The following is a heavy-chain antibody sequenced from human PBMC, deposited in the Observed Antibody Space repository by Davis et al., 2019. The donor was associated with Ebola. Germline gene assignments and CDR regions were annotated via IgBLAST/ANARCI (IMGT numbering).Heavy chain of an antibody. D-gene: IGHD5-18*01. Sequence: GGSLRLSCAASGFTFSSYSMNWVRQAPGKGLEWVSSISSSSSYIYYADSVKGRFTISRDNAKNSLYLQMNSLRAEETAVYYCARDEGSYGLDILYYFDYWGQGTLVTVSS. J-gene: IGHJ4*02. V-gene: IGHV3-21*01. CDR3: ARDEGSYGLDILYYFDY. CDR2: ISSSSSYI. CDR1: GFTFSSYS.